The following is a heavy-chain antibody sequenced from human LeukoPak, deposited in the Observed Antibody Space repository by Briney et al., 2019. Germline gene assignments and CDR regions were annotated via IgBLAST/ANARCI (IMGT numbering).Heavy chain of an antibody. CDR2: ISSSSSYI. V-gene: IGHV3-21*05. D-gene: IGHD1-14*01. CDR3: ARDPPDSETLHAFDI. Sequence: GGSLRLSCAASGFTFSSYAMSWVRQAPGKGLEWVSYISSSSSYIYYADSVKGRFTISRDNAKNSLYLQMNSLRAEDTAVYYCARDPPDSETLHAFDIWGQGTMVTVSS. J-gene: IGHJ3*02. CDR1: GFTFSSYA.